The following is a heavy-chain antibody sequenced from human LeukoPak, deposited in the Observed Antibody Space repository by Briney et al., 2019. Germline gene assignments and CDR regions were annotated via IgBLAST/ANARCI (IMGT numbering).Heavy chain of an antibody. V-gene: IGHV4-4*08. CDR1: GGSIFSYY. CDR3: ARRAYYDTSGYYPTSGYFDL. D-gene: IGHD3-22*01. Sequence: SSETLSLTCTVSGGSIFSYYWNWIRQPPGKGLEWIGHIYPNGITSYNPSLRSRGTISIATSKNQFSLRLRSVTAADTAIYYCARRAYYDTSGYYPTSGYFDLWGRGTLVTVSS. CDR2: IYPNGIT. J-gene: IGHJ2*01.